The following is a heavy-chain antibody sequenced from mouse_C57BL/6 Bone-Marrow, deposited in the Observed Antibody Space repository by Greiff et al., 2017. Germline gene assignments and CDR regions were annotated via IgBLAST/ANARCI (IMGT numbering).Heavy chain of an antibody. D-gene: IGHD2-4*01. CDR3: AREGYDYDRAFAY. Sequence: VQLQQPGAELVKPGASVKMSCKASGYTFTSYWITWVKQRPGQGLEWIGDIYPGSGSTNYNEKFKSKATLTVDTSSSTAYMQLSSLTSEDSAVYYCAREGYDYDRAFAYWGQGTLVTVSA. V-gene: IGHV1-55*01. CDR2: IYPGSGST. CDR1: GYTFTSYW. J-gene: IGHJ3*01.